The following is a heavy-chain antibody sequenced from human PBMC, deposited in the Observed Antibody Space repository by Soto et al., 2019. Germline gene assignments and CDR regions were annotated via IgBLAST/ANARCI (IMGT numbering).Heavy chain of an antibody. V-gene: IGHV3-74*01. CDR2: INSDGGST. D-gene: IGHD2-2*01. CDR1: GFTFSSYW. Sequence: PGGSLRLSCAASGFTFSSYWMHWVRQAPGKGLVWVSRINSDGGSTSYADSVKGRFTISRDNAKNTLYLQMNSLRAEDTAVYYCATSRPAATSYYYYGMDVWGQGTTVTVSS. J-gene: IGHJ6*02. CDR3: ATSRPAATSYYYYGMDV.